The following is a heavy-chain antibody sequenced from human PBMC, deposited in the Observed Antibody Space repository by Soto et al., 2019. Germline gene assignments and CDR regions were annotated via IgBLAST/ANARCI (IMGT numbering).Heavy chain of an antibody. J-gene: IGHJ6*02. CDR3: ARGRRYCTTTSCYPPALFPYGMDV. Sequence: APVKVSSKTSGDAFTNYDINWMRQAAGQGLEWMGWINPDSDNTGYAQKFQGRVTMTRDTSISTAYMELNSLRSEDTAVYYCARGRRYCTTTSCYPPALFPYGMDVWGQGTTVTSP. V-gene: IGHV1-8*01. CDR1: GDAFTNYD. D-gene: IGHD2-2*01. CDR2: INPDSDNT.